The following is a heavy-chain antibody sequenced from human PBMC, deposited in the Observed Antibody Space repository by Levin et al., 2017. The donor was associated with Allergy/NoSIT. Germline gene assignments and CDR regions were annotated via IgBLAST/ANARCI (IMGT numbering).Heavy chain of an antibody. CDR1: GFTFSSYD. V-gene: IGHV3-13*01. CDR3: ARVHRGAFDI. CDR2: INTAGDT. D-gene: IGHD3-10*01. Sequence: ASVKVSCAASGFTFSSYDMHWVRQATGKGLAWISGINTAGDTYYPDSVKGRFTISRENAKNSLFLQMNSLRAGDTAVYYCARVHRGAFDIWGQGTMVTVSS. J-gene: IGHJ3*02.